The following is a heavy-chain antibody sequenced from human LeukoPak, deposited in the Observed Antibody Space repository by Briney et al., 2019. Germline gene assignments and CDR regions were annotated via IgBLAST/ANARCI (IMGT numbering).Heavy chain of an antibody. D-gene: IGHD2-15*01. Sequence: GGSLRLSCAASGFTFSSYAMHWVRQAPGKGLEWVAVISYDGSNKYYADSVKGRFTISRDNSKNTLYLQMNSLRAEDTAVYYCARNGVYCSGGSCYSNWFDPWGQGTLVTVST. CDR3: ARNGVYCSGGSCYSNWFDP. CDR2: ISYDGSNK. V-gene: IGHV3-30*14. CDR1: GFTFSSYA. J-gene: IGHJ5*02.